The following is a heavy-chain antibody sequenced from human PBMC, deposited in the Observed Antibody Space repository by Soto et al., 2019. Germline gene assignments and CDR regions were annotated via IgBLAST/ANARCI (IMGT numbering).Heavy chain of an antibody. Sequence: SVKVSCKASGGTFSSYAISWVRQAPGQGLEWMGGIIPIFGTANCAQKFQGRVTITADESTSTAYMELSSLRSEDTAVYYCASASIVASTSGWDRWLNPWGQGPLGNVSA. CDR3: ASASIVASTSGWDRWLNP. CDR2: IIPIFGTA. J-gene: IGHJ5*02. D-gene: IGHD6-19*01. V-gene: IGHV1-69*13. CDR1: GGTFSSYA.